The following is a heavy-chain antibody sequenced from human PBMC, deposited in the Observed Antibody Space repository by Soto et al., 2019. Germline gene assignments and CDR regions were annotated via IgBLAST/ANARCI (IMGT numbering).Heavy chain of an antibody. CDR2: AYYSVTT. J-gene: IGHJ4*02. V-gene: IGHV4-59*01. D-gene: IGHD2-2*01. CDR3: ARGVAPAGFDY. CDR1: GGSIRNFY. Sequence: QVPLQESGPGLVKPSETLSLTCTVSGGSIRNFYWSWIRQPPGKGLECLGYAYYSVTTNYNPSLKSRVTISLDTSKNHFSLKLSSVTAADTAVYYCARGVAPAGFDYWGQGTLVTVSS.